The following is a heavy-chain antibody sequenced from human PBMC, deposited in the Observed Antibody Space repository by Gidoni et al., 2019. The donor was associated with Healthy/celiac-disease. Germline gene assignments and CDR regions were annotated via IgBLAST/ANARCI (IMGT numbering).Heavy chain of an antibody. V-gene: IGHV4-39*01. CDR2: IYYSGSN. D-gene: IGHD2-15*01. CDR3: ASTCSGGSCYWFGMDV. CDR1: GGSISSSCYY. J-gene: IGHJ6*02. Sequence: QLQLQESGPGLVKPSETLSLTCTVSGGSISSSCYYWGWIRQPPEKGLAWIGSIYYSGSNYYNPSLKSQVTISVDTSKNQFSLRLSSVTAADTAVYYCASTCSGGSCYWFGMDVWGQGTTVTVSS.